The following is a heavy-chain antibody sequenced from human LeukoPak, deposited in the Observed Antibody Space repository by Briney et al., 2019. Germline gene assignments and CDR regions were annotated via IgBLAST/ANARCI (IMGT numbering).Heavy chain of an antibody. CDR2: IYYSGST. CDR3: ARLLRYSSSHYYYYYVDV. D-gene: IGHD6-13*01. V-gene: IGHV4-59*08. CDR1: GGSISSYY. J-gene: IGHJ6*03. Sequence: SETLSLTCTVSGGSISSYYWSWIRQPPGKGLEWIGYIYYSGSTNYNPSLKSRVTISVDTSKNQFSLKLSSVTAADTAVYYCARLLRYSSSHYYYYYVDVWGKGTTVTVSS.